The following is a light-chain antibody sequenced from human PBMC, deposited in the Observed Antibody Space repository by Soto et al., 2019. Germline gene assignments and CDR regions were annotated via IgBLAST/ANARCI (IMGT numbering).Light chain of an antibody. CDR1: SSDVGSYNL. J-gene: IGLJ2*01. V-gene: IGLV2-23*01. CDR3: CSYAGSSTLVV. Sequence: QSALTQPASVSGSPGQSITISCTGTSSDVGSYNLVSWYQQHPGKAPKLMIYEGNKRPSGVSNRFSGSKSGNTASLTIAGLTAEDDADYYCCSYAGSSTLVVFGGGTQLTVL. CDR2: EGN.